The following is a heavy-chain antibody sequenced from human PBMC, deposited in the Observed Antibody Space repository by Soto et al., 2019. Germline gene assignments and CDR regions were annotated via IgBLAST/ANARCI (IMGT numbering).Heavy chain of an antibody. CDR2: NYYSGTT. CDR3: ARGYDFAGFSPYGLDV. Sequence: SETLSLTCTVSCTPINSADFYWTWLRQPPGKGLEWIGYNYYSGTTFHTPSLRSRISMSVDTSKNQFSLRLNSVTAADTAVYYCARGYDFAGFSPYGLDVWGQGTTVTVSS. D-gene: IGHD3-3*01. V-gene: IGHV4-30-4*01. CDR1: CTPINSADFY. J-gene: IGHJ6*02.